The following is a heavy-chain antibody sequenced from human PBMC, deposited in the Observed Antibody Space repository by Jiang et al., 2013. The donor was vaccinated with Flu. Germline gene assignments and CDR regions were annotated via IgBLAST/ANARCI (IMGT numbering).Heavy chain of an antibody. CDR2: IYYSGTT. V-gene: IGHV4-59*08. J-gene: IGHJ5*02. CDR1: GGSISSYY. Sequence: GPGLVKPSETLSLTCTVSGGSISSYYWSWIRQPPEKGLEWIGYIYYSGTTNYNPSLKSRLTISVDTSKNQFSLQLNSVTAADTAVYYCARHLRIITAASPFDPWGQGTLVTVSS. CDR3: ARHLRIITAASPFDP. D-gene: IGHD3-10*01.